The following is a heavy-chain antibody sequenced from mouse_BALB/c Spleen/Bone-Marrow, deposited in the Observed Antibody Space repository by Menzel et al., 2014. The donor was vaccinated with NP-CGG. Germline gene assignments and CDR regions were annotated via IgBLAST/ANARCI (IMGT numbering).Heavy chain of an antibody. J-gene: IGHJ1*01. CDR3: ASYRYGWYFDV. V-gene: IGHV14-3*02. D-gene: IGHD2-14*01. CDR1: GFNIKDTY. Sequence: VPLKQSGAALFMPFVSVMLSCTAFGFNIKDTYLHWVKQRPEQGLDWIGRIDPAIFTKYDPKFQGKATITADTSSNTAYLHLSSLTSEDTAVYYCASYRYGWYFDVWGAGTTVTV. CDR2: IDPAIFT.